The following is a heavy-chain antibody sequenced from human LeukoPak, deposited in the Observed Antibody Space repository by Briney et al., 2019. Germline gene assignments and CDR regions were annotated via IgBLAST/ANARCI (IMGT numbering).Heavy chain of an antibody. D-gene: IGHD5-18*01. CDR1: GFTFTNYA. CDR3: AREGGYSYGSFDP. Sequence: PGGSLRLSCAASGFTFTNYAMSWVRQAPGKGLEWVSGISGGGSTYYADSVKGRFTISRDNAKNSLYLQMNSLRAEDTAVYYCAREGGYSYGSFDPWGQGTLVTVSS. V-gene: IGHV3-23*01. CDR2: ISGGGST. J-gene: IGHJ5*02.